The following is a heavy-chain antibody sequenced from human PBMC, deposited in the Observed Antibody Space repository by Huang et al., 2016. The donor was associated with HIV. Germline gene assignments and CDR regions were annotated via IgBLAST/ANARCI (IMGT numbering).Heavy chain of an antibody. J-gene: IGHJ6*02. CDR3: ATKTAAMDI. D-gene: IGHD1-7*01. CDR1: TFTFGAYW. CDR2: IKQDESEK. Sequence: VESGGRLVQPGGSIRLSCVGSTFTFGAYWMSWVSQSPGKGLEWVAKIKQDESEKYDVECVKGRFNISRDNAKKVLFLEMNNVRVEDTATYYCATKTAAMDIWGQGTTVTVS. V-gene: IGHV3-7*01.